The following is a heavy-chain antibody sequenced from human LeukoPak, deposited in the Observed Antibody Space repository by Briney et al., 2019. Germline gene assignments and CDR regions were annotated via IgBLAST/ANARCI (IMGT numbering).Heavy chain of an antibody. Sequence: GGSLRPSCAASGFTFSSYWMSWVRQAPGKGLEWVANIKQDGSEKYYVDSVKGRFTISRDNAKNSLYLQMNSLRAEDTAVYYCARDWGREGYDPLEFDYWGQGTLVTVSS. CDR3: ARDWGREGYDPLEFDY. V-gene: IGHV3-7*01. CDR2: IKQDGSEK. CDR1: GFTFSSYW. D-gene: IGHD1-1*01. J-gene: IGHJ4*02.